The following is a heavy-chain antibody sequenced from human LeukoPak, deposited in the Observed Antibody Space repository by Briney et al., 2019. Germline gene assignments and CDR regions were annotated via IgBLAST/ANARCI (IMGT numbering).Heavy chain of an antibody. CDR3: ARDIVVVVADAPYYYYGMDV. Sequence: GASVKVSCKASGYTFTSYGISWVRQASGQGLEWMGWISAYNGNTNYAQKLQGRVTMTTDTSTSTAYMELRSLRSDDTAVYYCARDIVVVVADAPYYYYGMDVWGQGTTVTVSS. CDR1: GYTFTSYG. J-gene: IGHJ6*02. V-gene: IGHV1-18*01. D-gene: IGHD2-15*01. CDR2: ISAYNGNT.